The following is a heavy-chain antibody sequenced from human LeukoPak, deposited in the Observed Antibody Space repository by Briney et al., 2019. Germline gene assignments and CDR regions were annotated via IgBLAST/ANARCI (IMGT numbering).Heavy chain of an antibody. CDR3: AKKRWTYHDAIDS. Sequence: GGSLRLSCAASGFTFSSFAMSWVRQAPGKGLEWISDIRDIGISTNYADSVKGRFTISRDNSKNMLNLQMNSLRLEDTAVYFCAKKRWTYHDAIDSWGHGTMVIVSS. CDR2: IRDIGIST. D-gene: IGHD5-24*01. J-gene: IGHJ3*02. V-gene: IGHV3-23*01. CDR1: GFTFSSFA.